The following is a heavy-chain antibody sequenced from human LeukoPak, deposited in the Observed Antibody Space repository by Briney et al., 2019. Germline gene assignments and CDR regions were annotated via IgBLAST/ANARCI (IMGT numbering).Heavy chain of an antibody. CDR2: IKSKTDGGTT. Sequence: PGGSLRLSCAASGFTFSNAWMSWVRQAPGKGLEWVGRIKSKTDGGTTDYAAPVKGRFTISRDDSKNTLYLQMNSLKTEDTAVYYCTTSMGPWDAFDIWGQGTMVTVSS. D-gene: IGHD1-26*01. CDR1: GFTFSNAW. CDR3: TTSMGPWDAFDI. J-gene: IGHJ3*02. V-gene: IGHV3-15*01.